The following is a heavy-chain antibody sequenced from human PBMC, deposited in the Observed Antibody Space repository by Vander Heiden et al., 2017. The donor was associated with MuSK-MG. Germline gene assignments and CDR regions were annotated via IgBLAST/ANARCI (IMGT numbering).Heavy chain of an antibody. CDR2: IYYSGST. D-gene: IGHD5-12*01. Sequence: QVQLQESGPGLVKPSQTLSLTCTVSGGSISSDDYYWSWIRQHPGKGLEWIGYIYYSGSTYYNPSLKSRVIISVDTSKTQVSLKLSSVTAADTAVYFCAGGGSLVATINYWGQGTLVTVSS. CDR3: AGGGSLVATINY. V-gene: IGHV4-31*03. CDR1: GGSISSDDYY. J-gene: IGHJ4*02.